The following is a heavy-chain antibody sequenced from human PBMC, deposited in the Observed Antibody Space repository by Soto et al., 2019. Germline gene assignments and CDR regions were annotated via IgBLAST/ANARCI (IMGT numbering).Heavy chain of an antibody. CDR2: IYWDDDK. D-gene: IGHD3-16*02. J-gene: IGHJ4*02. V-gene: IGHV2-5*02. CDR3: AHRWAVTFGGVIVVGGNYFDY. Sequence: QITLKESGPTLVKPTQTLTLTCTFSGFSLSTSGVGVGWIRQPPGKALEWLALIYWDDDKRYSPSLKSRLTITKDTSKNQVVLTMTNMDPVDTATYYCAHRWAVTFGGVIVVGGNYFDYWGQGTLVTVSS. CDR1: GFSLSTSGVG.